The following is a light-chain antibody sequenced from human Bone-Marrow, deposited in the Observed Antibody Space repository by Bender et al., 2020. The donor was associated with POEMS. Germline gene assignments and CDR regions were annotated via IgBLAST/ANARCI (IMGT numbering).Light chain of an antibody. CDR2: DVS. Sequence: QSALTQPASVSGSPGQSITISCTGTSTDVGSYIIVSWYQQHPGKAPKLMIYDVSNRPSGVSNRFSGSKSGNTASLTISGLQAEDEADYYCSSYTSSSTLAFGTGTKVTVL. CDR1: STDVGSYII. J-gene: IGLJ1*01. CDR3: SSYTSSSTLA. V-gene: IGLV2-14*03.